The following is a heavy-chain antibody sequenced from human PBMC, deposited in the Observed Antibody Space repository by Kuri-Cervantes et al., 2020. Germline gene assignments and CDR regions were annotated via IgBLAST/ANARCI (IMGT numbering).Heavy chain of an antibody. V-gene: IGHV4-4*07. CDR2: IYSTGIT. Sequence: SETLSLTCSVSDGSMSPYYWSWIRQPAGKGLEWIGHIYSTGITHYNPSLKSRVTISVDRSKNQFSLRLTSVTAADTAVYYCAREREQQLPFDYWGQGTLVTVSS. CDR1: DGSMSPYY. CDR3: AREREQQLPFDY. D-gene: IGHD6-13*01. J-gene: IGHJ4*02.